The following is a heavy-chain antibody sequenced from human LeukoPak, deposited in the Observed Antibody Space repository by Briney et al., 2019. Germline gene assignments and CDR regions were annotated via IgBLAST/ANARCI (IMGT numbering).Heavy chain of an antibody. J-gene: IGHJ5*02. V-gene: IGHV4-59*01. CDR1: GGSISSYY. CDR3: ARVGSSGWPNWFDP. CDR2: IYYSGST. D-gene: IGHD6-19*01. Sequence: KSSETLSLTCTVSGGSISSYYWSWIRQPPGKGLEWIGYIYYSGSTNYNPSLKSRVTISVDTSKNQFSLKLSSVTAADTAVYYCARVGSSGWPNWFDPWGQGTLVTVSS.